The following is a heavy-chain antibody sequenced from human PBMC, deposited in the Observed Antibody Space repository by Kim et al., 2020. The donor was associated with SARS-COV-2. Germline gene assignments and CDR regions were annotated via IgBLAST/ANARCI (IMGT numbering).Heavy chain of an antibody. V-gene: IGHV3-74*01. Sequence: SKSYAESVRGRVTISRDNAKNTLYLQMNSLRAEDTAVYYCARDHFTVNDYWGQGTLVTVSS. CDR3: ARDHFTVNDY. D-gene: IGHD4-4*01. CDR2: SK. J-gene: IGHJ4*02.